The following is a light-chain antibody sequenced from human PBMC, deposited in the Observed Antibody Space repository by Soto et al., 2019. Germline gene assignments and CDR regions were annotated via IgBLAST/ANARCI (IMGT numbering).Light chain of an antibody. J-gene: IGKJ5*01. CDR2: DAS. V-gene: IGKV1-5*01. CDR3: QQYNTYST. Sequence: IQMTHPPSTLSSSFGDRLTITCRASQSISRWLAWYQQKPGKTPXXLIYDASSLKSGVPSRFSGNGSGTEFTLTISSLQPDDFATDYCQQYNTYSTFGQGTRLEIK. CDR1: QSISRW.